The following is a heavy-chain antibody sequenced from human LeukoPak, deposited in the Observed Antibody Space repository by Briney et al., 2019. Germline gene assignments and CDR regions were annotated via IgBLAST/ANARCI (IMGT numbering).Heavy chain of an antibody. J-gene: IGHJ5*02. CDR2: IYYSGST. Sequence: SETLSLTCTVSGGSISSYYWSWIRQPPGKGLEWIGYIYYSGSTNYNPSLKSRVTISVDTPKNQFSLKLSSVTAADTAVYYCARELPYYDILTGYYNNWFDPWGQGTLVTVSS. CDR1: GGSISSYY. V-gene: IGHV4-59*01. D-gene: IGHD3-9*01. CDR3: ARELPYYDILTGYYNNWFDP.